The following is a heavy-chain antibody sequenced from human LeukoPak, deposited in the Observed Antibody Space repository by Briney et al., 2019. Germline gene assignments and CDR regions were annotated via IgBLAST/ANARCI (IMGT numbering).Heavy chain of an antibody. J-gene: IGHJ4*02. V-gene: IGHV4-31*03. CDR3: ARVDRYSSGWYIKYYYDSSGYFLAY. CDR1: GGSISSGGYY. D-gene: IGHD3-22*01. CDR2: IYYSGST. Sequence: SQTLSLTCTVSGGSISSGGYYWSWIRQHPGKGLEWIGYIYYSGSTYYNPSLKSRVTISVDTSKNQFSLKLSSVTAADTAVYYCARVDRYSSGWYIKYYYDSSGYFLAYWGQGTLVTVSS.